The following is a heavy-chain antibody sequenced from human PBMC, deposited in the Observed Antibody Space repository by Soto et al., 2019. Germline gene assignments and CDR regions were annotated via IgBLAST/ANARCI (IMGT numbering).Heavy chain of an antibody. J-gene: IGHJ3*02. CDR3: AKGLTLGGLLRFLEWSSNDAFDI. CDR1: GFTFSSYG. CDR2: ISYDGSNK. D-gene: IGHD3-3*01. V-gene: IGHV3-30*18. Sequence: GGSLRLSCAASGFTFSSYGMHWVRQAPGKGLEWVAVISYDGSNKYYADSVKGRFTISRDKSKNTLYLQMNSLRAEDTAVYYCAKGLTLGGLLRFLEWSSNDAFDIWGQGTMVTVSS.